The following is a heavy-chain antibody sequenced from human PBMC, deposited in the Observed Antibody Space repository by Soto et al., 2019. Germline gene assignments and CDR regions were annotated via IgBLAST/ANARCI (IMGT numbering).Heavy chain of an antibody. CDR1: GGSISSYY. CDR3: ARSTTQYGMDV. J-gene: IGHJ6*04. Sequence: SETLSLTCTVSGGSISSYYWSWIRQPPGKGLEWIGYIYYSGSTNYNPSLKSRVTISVDTSKNQFSLKLSSVTAADTAAYYGARSTTQYGMDVWGKGTTVPVAS. CDR2: IYYSGST. V-gene: IGHV4-59*08.